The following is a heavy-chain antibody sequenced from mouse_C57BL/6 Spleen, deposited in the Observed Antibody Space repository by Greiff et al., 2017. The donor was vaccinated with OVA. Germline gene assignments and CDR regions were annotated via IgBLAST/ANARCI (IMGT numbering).Heavy chain of an antibody. CDR1: GYSITSGYY. V-gene: IGHV3-6*01. CDR3: ARGDFDY. CDR2: ISYDGSN. Sequence: EVQLVESGPGLVKPSQSLSLTCSVTGYSITSGYYWNWIRQFPGNKLEWMSYISYDGSNNYNPSLKNRISITRDTSKNQFFLKLNSVTTEDTATYYCARGDFDYWGQGTTRTVSS. J-gene: IGHJ2*01.